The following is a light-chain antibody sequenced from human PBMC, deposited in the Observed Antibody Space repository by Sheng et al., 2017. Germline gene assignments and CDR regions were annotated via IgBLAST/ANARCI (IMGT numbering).Light chain of an antibody. Sequence: TVLTQSPATLSVSPGERATLSCRASQSVSSNLAWYQQKPGQAPRLLIYGASRRATGIPDRFSGSGSGTDFTLTISRLEPEDFAVYYCQQYSNSPPYTFGQGTKLEI. CDR1: QSVSSN. J-gene: IGKJ2*01. CDR2: GAS. V-gene: IGKV3-20*01. CDR3: QQYSNSPPYT.